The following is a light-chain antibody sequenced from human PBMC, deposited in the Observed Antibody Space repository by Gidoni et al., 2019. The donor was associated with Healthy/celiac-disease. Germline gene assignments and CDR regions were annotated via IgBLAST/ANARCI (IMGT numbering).Light chain of an antibody. CDR3: QQRSNWPPFT. Sequence: EIVLTQSPATLSLSPEESATLSCRASQSVSSYLAWYQQKPGQAPRLLIYDASNRATGIPARFSGSGSGTDFTLTISSLEPEDFAVYYCQQRSNWPPFTFGQGTRLEIK. J-gene: IGKJ5*01. V-gene: IGKV3-11*01. CDR1: QSVSSY. CDR2: DAS.